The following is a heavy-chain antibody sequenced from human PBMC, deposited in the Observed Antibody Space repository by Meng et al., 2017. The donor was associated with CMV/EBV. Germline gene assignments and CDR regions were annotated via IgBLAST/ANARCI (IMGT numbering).Heavy chain of an antibody. Sequence: KAAGYTFTSYYRHWVRQAPGQGLEWMGIINPSGGSTSYAQKFQGRVTMTRDTSTSTVYMELSSLRSEDTAVYYCARAISGLGGWFDPWGQGTLVTVSS. CDR3: ARAISGLGGWFDP. V-gene: IGHV1-46*01. CDR1: GYTFTSYY. D-gene: IGHD2-15*01. CDR2: INPSGGST. J-gene: IGHJ5*02.